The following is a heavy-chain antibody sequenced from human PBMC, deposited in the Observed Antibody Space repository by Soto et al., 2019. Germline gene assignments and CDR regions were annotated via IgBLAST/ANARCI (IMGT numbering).Heavy chain of an antibody. CDR2: MNLSGDYT. J-gene: IGHJ4*02. CDR1: GYTFTSYY. Sequence: ASVKVSCKASGYTFTSYYIHWVRQAPGQGLEWMGIMNLSGDYTKYEQRFQGRVTMTRDTSTSTVYMELSSLRSEDTAVYYCARAYTSGYQSHFDFWGQGTLVTVSS. CDR3: ARAYTSGYQSHFDF. V-gene: IGHV1-46*01. D-gene: IGHD3-22*01.